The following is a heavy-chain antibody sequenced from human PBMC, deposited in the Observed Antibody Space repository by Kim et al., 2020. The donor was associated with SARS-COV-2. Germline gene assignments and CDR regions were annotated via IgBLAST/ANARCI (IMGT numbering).Heavy chain of an antibody. Sequence: GGSLRLSCEASGFTFNDAWMSWVRKAPGKGLEWVGRIKSKGGGGTTEYAAPVKGRFTISRDDSTNTVFLQKNSLKTDDTALYQCVWDGQRYMADWGQGTLVTVTS. CDR2: IKSKGGGGTT. CDR3: VWDGQRYMAD. J-gene: IGHJ4*02. CDR1: GFTFNDAW. D-gene: IGHD3-16*01. V-gene: IGHV3-15*01.